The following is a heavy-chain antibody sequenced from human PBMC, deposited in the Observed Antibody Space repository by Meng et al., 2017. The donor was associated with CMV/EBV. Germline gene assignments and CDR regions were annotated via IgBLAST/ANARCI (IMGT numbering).Heavy chain of an antibody. CDR2: INPNSGGT. Sequence: ASVKVSCKASGYTFTGYYMHWVRQAPGQGLEWMGWINPNSGGTNYAQKFQGRVTMTRNTSISTAYMELSSLRSEDTAVYYCARRKSAYYYYGMDVWGQGTTVTVSS. CDR3: ARRKSAYYYYGMDV. V-gene: IGHV1-2*02. CDR1: GYTFTGYY. J-gene: IGHJ6*02.